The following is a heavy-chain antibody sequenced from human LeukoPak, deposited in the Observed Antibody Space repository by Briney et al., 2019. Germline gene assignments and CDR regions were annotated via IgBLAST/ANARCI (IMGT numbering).Heavy chain of an antibody. V-gene: IGHV1-2*02. CDR3: ARKGADCWSGHPQSVYGMDV. CDR1: GYTFTGYY. J-gene: IGHJ6*02. D-gene: IGHD3-3*01. Sequence: AAVKVSCKASGYTFTGYYMHWVRQAAGQGLDWMGWINPNSGGTNYAQKFQGRVTMTRDTSISTAYMELSRLRSDDTAVYYCARKGADCWSGHPQSVYGMDVWGQGTTVTVSS. CDR2: INPNSGGT.